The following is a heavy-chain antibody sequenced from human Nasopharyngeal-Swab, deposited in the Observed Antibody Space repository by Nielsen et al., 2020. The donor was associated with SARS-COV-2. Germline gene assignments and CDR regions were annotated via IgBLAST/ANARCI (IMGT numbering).Heavy chain of an antibody. D-gene: IGHD2-21*02. J-gene: IGHJ4*02. CDR3: AKGSTYGGAVTTIDFDY. V-gene: IGHV3-23*01. Sequence: GESLKISCAASGFTFSSYAMSWVRQAPGKGLEWVSAISGSGGSTYYADSVKGRFTISRDNSKNTLYLQMNSLRAEDTAVYYCAKGSTYGGAVTTIDFDYWGQGPLVTVSS. CDR1: GFTFSSYA. CDR2: ISGSGGST.